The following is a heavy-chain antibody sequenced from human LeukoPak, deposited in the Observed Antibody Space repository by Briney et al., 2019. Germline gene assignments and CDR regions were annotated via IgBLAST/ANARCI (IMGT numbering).Heavy chain of an antibody. D-gene: IGHD3-22*01. Sequence: EGSLRLSCAVSGITLSNYGMSWVRQAPGKGLEWVAGISGSGGGTNYADSVKGRFTISRDNSRNTLYLQMNSLRAEDTAVYFCAKRGVVIRVILVGFHKEAYYFDSWGRGALVTVSS. CDR2: ISGSGGGT. V-gene: IGHV3-23*01. CDR1: GITLSNYG. CDR3: AKRGVVIRVILVGFHKEAYYFDS. J-gene: IGHJ4*02.